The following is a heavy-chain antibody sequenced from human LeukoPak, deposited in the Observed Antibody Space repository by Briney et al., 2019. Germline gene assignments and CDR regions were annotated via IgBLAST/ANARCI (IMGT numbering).Heavy chain of an antibody. J-gene: IGHJ6*02. CDR3: AKSPGYGYYYGMDV. CDR2: ISWNSGSI. D-gene: IGHD3-9*01. Sequence: GRSLRLSCAASGLTFDDYAMPWVRQAPGKGLEWVSGISWNSGSIAYADSVKGRFTISRDNAKNSLYLQMSSLRAEDTALYYCAKSPGYGYYYGMDVWGQGTTVTVSS. V-gene: IGHV3-9*01. CDR1: GLTFDDYA.